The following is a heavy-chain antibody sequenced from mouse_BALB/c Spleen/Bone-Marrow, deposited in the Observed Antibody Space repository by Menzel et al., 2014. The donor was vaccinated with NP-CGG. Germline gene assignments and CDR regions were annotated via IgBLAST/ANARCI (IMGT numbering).Heavy chain of an antibody. J-gene: IGHJ4*01. V-gene: IGHV1-69*01. D-gene: IGHD2-4*01. CDR1: GYAFTDRW. Sequence: VKLQESGTEFVMPGASVKMSCKASGYAFTDRWIHWVKQRPGQGLEWIGAIDTSDSYTNYNQKFKGKATLTVDESSSTAYIHLSSLTSEDSAVYYCARGGDDFSLDYWGQRTSVTVSS. CDR2: IDTSDSYT. CDR3: ARGGDDFSLDY.